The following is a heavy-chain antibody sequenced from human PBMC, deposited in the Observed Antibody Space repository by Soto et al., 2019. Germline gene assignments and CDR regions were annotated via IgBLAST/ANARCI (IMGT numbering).Heavy chain of an antibody. D-gene: IGHD6-13*01. CDR2: IYGVLNT. V-gene: IGHV3-53*01. CDR3: SRDRIEAAGTPRFNYYYGMDV. Sequence: GPLRLSCAASGFTFSSTYMPWVRQAPGKRLEWVSIIYGVLNTSYADSVKVRFAISRDNSKNTVFLQMNSLRAEDTAVYYCSRDRIEAAGTPRFNYYYGMDVWGQGTTVTVS. J-gene: IGHJ6*02. CDR1: GFTFSSTY.